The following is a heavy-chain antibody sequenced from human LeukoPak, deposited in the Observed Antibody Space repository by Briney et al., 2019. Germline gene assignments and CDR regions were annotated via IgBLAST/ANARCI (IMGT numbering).Heavy chain of an antibody. CDR3: ARDYLGFGESGFDY. V-gene: IGHV3-21*01. J-gene: IGHJ4*02. D-gene: IGHD3-10*01. CDR2: ISSRSNYI. Sequence: PGGSLRLSCAVSGFSFSDHNMNWVRQAPGKGLERVASISSRSNYIYYADSLKGRVTVSRDNARNSLFLQMTSLRAEDTAVYYCARDYLGFGESGFDYWGQGTQVIVSS. CDR1: GFSFSDHN.